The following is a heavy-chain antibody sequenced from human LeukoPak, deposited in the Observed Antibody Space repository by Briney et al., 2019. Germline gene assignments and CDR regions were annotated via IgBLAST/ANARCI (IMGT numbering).Heavy chain of an antibody. Sequence: PSQTLSLTCTVSGDSVSNVPYYWAWIRQPPGKGLEWIANVYYTGSTYYSPSLKSRVAMSVDVSKNQFSLTLSSVTAADMGVYFCASLIRAGTFYYYMDVWGRGTTVTVSS. J-gene: IGHJ6*03. D-gene: IGHD2-21*01. CDR1: GDSVSNVPYY. CDR3: ASLIRAGTFYYYMDV. CDR2: VYYTGST. V-gene: IGHV4-39*01.